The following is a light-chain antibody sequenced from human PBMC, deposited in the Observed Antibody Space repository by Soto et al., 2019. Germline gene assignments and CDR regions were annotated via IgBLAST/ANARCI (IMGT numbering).Light chain of an antibody. Sequence: EIVLTQSPGTLSLSPGERATLSCRASQSVSSSYLAWYQQKPGQAPRLLIYGASSRAPGIPDRFSGSGSGTDFTLNISRLEPEDFAVYYCQQYGSSPPMYTFGQGTKLEIK. J-gene: IGKJ2*01. CDR3: QQYGSSPPMYT. CDR1: QSVSSSY. CDR2: GAS. V-gene: IGKV3-20*01.